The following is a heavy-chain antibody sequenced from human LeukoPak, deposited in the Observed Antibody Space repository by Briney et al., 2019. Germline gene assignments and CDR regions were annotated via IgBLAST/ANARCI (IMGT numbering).Heavy chain of an antibody. CDR1: GFTFSSYA. CDR2: ISGSGGST. Sequence: GGSLRLSCAASGFTFSSYAMSWVRQAPGKGLEWVSAISGSGGSTYYADSVKGRFTISRDNSKNTLYLQMSSLRAEDTAVYYCAKDLPHCSSTSCPLYYFDYWGQGTLVTVSS. CDR3: AKDLPHCSSTSCPLYYFDY. V-gene: IGHV3-23*01. D-gene: IGHD2-2*01. J-gene: IGHJ4*02.